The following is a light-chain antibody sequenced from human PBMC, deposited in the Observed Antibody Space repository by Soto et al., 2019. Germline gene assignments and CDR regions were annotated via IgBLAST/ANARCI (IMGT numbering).Light chain of an antibody. Sequence: EIVVTKSAGTLSLSPXERATLSCRASQSVSSSYLAWYQQRPGQAPRRLIYGASTMATGIPARFSGSGSGTEFTLTISSLQSEDFAGYYCQQYNNGPRTFGQGTKVDI. CDR2: GAS. V-gene: IGKV3-15*01. CDR3: QQYNNGPRT. J-gene: IGKJ1*01. CDR1: QSVSSSY.